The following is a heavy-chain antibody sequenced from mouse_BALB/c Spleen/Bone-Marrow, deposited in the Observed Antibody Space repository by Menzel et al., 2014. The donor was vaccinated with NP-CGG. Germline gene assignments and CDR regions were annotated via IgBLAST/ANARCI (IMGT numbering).Heavy chain of an antibody. CDR3: AREDGLWYFDV. D-gene: IGHD1-1*01. J-gene: IGHJ1*01. CDR2: ILPGSGST. Sequence: VKLVESGAELMKPGASVKISCKATGYTFSSYWIEWVKQRPGHGLERIGEILPGSGSTNYNEKFKGKATFTADTSPNTAYMQLSSLTSEDSAVYYCAREDGLWYFDVWGAGTTVTVSS. V-gene: IGHV1-9*01. CDR1: GYTFSSYW.